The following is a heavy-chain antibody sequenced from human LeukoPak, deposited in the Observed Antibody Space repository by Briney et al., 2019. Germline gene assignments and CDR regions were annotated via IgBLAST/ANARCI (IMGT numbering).Heavy chain of an antibody. J-gene: IGHJ4*02. Sequence: GGSLRLSCAASGFTFSSYNMNWVRQAPGKGLEWVSSISSSSDYIYYADSVKGRFTISRDNAKNSLYLQMKSLRAEDTAVYYCARGPSSANFLHFDYWGQGTLVTVSS. V-gene: IGHV3-21*01. CDR3: ARGPSSANFLHFDY. D-gene: IGHD2-2*01. CDR1: GFTFSSYN. CDR2: ISSSSDYI.